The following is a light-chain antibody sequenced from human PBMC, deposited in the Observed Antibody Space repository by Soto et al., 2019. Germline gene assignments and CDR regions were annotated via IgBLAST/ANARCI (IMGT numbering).Light chain of an antibody. CDR2: GSS. CDR1: QSVSSTF. V-gene: IGKV3-20*01. J-gene: IGKJ1*01. Sequence: EIVLTQSPDTLSLSPGERATLSCRASQSVSSTFLAWYQQKPGQAPRVLIYGSSARAAGIPDRFSGSGSGTYFTLTISRLEPEDFAVYYCQQYDSSRTFGQGTKVEMK. CDR3: QQYDSSRT.